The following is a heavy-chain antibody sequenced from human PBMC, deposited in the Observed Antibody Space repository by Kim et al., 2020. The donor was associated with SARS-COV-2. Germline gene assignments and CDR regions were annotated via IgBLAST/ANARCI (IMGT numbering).Heavy chain of an antibody. CDR2: IWYDGSNK. CDR3: AKAPADGEYYY. CDR1: GFIFSNYG. V-gene: IGHV3-33*06. D-gene: IGHD4-17*01. J-gene: IGHJ4*02. Sequence: GGSLRLSCAASGFIFSNYGMHWVRQAPGKGLEWVAVIWYDGSNKYYADSVKGRFTISRDNSKNTLYLQMNSLRAEDTAVYYCAKAPADGEYYYWGRGTLVTVSS.